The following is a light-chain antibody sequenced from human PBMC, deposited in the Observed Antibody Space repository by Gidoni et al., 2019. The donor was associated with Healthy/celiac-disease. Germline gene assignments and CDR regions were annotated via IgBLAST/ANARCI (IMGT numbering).Light chain of an antibody. J-gene: IGLJ2*01. CDR2: DVS. V-gene: IGLV2-14*03. CDR1: SSDVGGYNY. Sequence: QSALTQPASVSGSPGQSITISCTGTSSDVGGYNYVSWYQQHPGKAPKLMIYDVSNRPSGVSNRFSGSKSGNTASLTISGLQAEDEADYYCSSYTSSSTLDEGVVFGGGTKLTVL. CDR3: SSYTSSSTLDEGVV.